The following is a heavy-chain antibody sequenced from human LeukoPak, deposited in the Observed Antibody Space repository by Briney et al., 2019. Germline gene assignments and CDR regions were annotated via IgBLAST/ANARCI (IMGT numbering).Heavy chain of an antibody. J-gene: IGHJ4*02. CDR1: GFTFSSYG. V-gene: IGHV3-64*01. D-gene: IGHD2-15*01. Sequence: PGGSLRLSCAASGFTFSSYGMHWVRQAPGKGLEYVSAISSNGGSTYYANSVKGRFTISRDNSKNTLYLQMNSLRAEDTAVYYCAKDREDIVVVVAAESFDYWGQGTLVTVSS. CDR3: AKDREDIVVVVAAESFDY. CDR2: ISSNGGST.